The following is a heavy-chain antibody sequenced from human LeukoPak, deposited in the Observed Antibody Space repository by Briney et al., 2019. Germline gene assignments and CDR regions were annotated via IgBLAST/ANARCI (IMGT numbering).Heavy chain of an antibody. V-gene: IGHV3-73*01. D-gene: IGHD3-10*01. J-gene: IGHJ5*02. Sequence: GGSLRLSCAASGFTFSGSAMHWVRQASGKGLEWVGRIRSKANSYATAYAASVKGRFTISRDDSKNTAYLQMNSLKPEDTAVYYCTSPSGRGVQNWFDPWGQGTLVTVSS. CDR2: IRSKANSYAT. CDR3: TSPSGRGVQNWFDP. CDR1: GFTFSGSA.